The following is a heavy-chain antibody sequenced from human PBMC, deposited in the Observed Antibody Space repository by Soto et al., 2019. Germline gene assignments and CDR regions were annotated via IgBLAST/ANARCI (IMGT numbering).Heavy chain of an antibody. Sequence: GESLKLACTGSRFTFSIYWIGGVRQIPGKDLEWMGIIYPGDSDSSYSPSFQGQVTISADKSINTAYLHWSSLKASDTAIYYCAKHEGYCSTTTCSNFDYWGQGTLVTVSS. CDR3: AKHEGYCSTTTCSNFDY. J-gene: IGHJ4*02. V-gene: IGHV5-51*01. CDR2: IYPGDSDS. CDR1: RFTFSIYW. D-gene: IGHD2-2*01.